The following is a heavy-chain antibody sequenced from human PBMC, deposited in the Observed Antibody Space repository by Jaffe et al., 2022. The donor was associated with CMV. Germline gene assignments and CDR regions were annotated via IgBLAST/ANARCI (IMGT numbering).Heavy chain of an antibody. V-gene: IGHV3-23*01. CDR1: GFTFSSYA. CDR2: ITAISGAT. J-gene: IGHJ6*02. CDR3: AKEVLGANYYYGLDV. D-gene: IGHD3-10*01. Sequence: EVQLLESGGGLVQPGGSLRLSCAASGFTFSSYAMNWVRQAPGKGLEWVSGITAISGATDYAVSVRGRFTISRDNSKSTVYLQMNSLRAEDTAIYYCAKEVLGANYYYGLDVWGQGTTVTVSS.